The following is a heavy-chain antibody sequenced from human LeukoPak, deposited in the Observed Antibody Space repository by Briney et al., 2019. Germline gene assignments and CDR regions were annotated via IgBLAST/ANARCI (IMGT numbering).Heavy chain of an antibody. J-gene: IGHJ3*02. CDR1: GYSFTGYY. CDR3: ARDCGGDCSGAFDI. D-gene: IGHD2-21*02. Sequence: GESLKISCKGSGYSFTGYYMHWVRQAPGQGLEWMGWINPNSGGTNYAQKFQGRVTMTRDTSISTAYMELSRLRSDDTAVYYCARDCGGDCSGAFDIWGQGTMVTVSS. CDR2: INPNSGGT. V-gene: IGHV1-2*02.